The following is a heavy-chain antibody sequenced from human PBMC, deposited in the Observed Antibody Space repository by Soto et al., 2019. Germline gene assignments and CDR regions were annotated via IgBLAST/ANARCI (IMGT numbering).Heavy chain of an antibody. Sequence: GGSLRLSCAASGFTFSSYAMSWVRQAPGKGLEWVSAISGSGGSTYYADSVKGRFTISRDNSKNTLYLQMNSLRAEDTAVYYCAKMITFGGVIVIPKDYYGMDVWGQGTTVTVSS. J-gene: IGHJ6*02. CDR3: AKMITFGGVIVIPKDYYGMDV. V-gene: IGHV3-23*01. CDR1: GFTFSSYA. D-gene: IGHD3-16*02. CDR2: ISGSGGST.